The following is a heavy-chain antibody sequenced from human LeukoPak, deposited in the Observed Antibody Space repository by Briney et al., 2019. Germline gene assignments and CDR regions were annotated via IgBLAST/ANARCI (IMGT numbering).Heavy chain of an antibody. D-gene: IGHD6-13*01. V-gene: IGHV7-4-1*02. J-gene: IGHJ6*02. CDR1: GYTFTSYA. Sequence: ASVKVSCTASGYTFTSYAMNWVRQAPGQGLEWMGWINTNTGNPTYAQGFTGRFVFSLDTSVSTAYLQISSLKAEDTAVYYCARDIRYSSSWYFPHYYYYGMDVWGQGTTVTVSS. CDR2: INTNTGNP. CDR3: ARDIRYSSSWYFPHYYYYGMDV.